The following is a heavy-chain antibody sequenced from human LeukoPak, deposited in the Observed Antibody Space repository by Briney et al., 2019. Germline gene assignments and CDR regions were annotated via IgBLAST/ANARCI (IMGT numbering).Heavy chain of an antibody. J-gene: IGHJ4*02. CDR2: INPNSGGT. CDR3: ARDRHRYSGYDLGY. V-gene: IGHV1-2*06. CDR1: GYTFTGYY. D-gene: IGHD5-12*01. Sequence: ASVKVSFKASGYTFTGYYMHWVRQAPGQGLEWMGRINPNSGGTNYSQKFQGRVTMTRDTSISTAYMELSRLRSDDTAVYYCARDRHRYSGYDLGYWGQGTLVTVSS.